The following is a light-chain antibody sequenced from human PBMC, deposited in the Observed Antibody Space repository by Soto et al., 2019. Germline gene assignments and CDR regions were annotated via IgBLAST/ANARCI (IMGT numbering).Light chain of an antibody. CDR3: LQCSNWPLT. J-gene: IGKJ4*01. Sequence: EIVLTQSPATLSLSPGERATLSCRASQSISNLLAWFQQKPGQAPRLLIYDASNRATGIPARFSGSGSGTDFTLTISSLEAEDFGVYYCLQCSNWPLTFGGGTKVEIK. V-gene: IGKV3-11*01. CDR2: DAS. CDR1: QSISNL.